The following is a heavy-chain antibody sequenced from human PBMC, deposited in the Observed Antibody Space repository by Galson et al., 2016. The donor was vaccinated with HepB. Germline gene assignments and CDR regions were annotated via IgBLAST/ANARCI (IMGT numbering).Heavy chain of an antibody. J-gene: IGHJ3*01. D-gene: IGHD4-23*01. V-gene: IGHV3-23*01. Sequence: SLRLSCAATGFTFNTYAMAWVRQAPGKGLEWVPGFSGRGDRTYYADSVKGRFTISRDNSKSTLYLQMSSLRVEDTALYYCVADHGGLDCFDFWGQGTMVTVSS. CDR1: GFTFNTYA. CDR2: FSGRGDRT. CDR3: VADHGGLDCFDF.